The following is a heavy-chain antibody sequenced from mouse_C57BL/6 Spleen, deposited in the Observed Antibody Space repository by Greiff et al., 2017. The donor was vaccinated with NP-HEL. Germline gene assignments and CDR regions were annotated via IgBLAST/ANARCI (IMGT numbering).Heavy chain of an antibody. V-gene: IGHV1-15*01. CDR3: TIYYSNY. Sequence: QVQLQQSGAELVRPGASVTLSCKASGYTFTDYEMHWVKQTPVHGLEWIGAIDPETGGTAYNQKFKGKAILTADKSSRTAYMELRSLTSEDSAVYYCTIYYSNYWGQGTTLTVSS. CDR1: GYTFTDYE. J-gene: IGHJ2*01. D-gene: IGHD2-5*01. CDR2: IDPETGGT.